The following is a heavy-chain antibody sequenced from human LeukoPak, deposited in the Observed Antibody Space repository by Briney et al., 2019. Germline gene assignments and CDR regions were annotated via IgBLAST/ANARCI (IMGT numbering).Heavy chain of an antibody. CDR2: INHSGST. V-gene: IGHV4-39*07. CDR1: GGSISSRSYY. J-gene: IGHJ4*02. CDR3: AIELTTVPYFDY. Sequence: ETLSLTCTVSGGSISSRSYYWGWIRQPPGKGLEWIGEINHSGSTNYNPSLKSRVTISVDTSKNQFSLKLSSVTAADTAVYYCAIELTTVPYFDYWGQGTLVTVSS. D-gene: IGHD4-17*01.